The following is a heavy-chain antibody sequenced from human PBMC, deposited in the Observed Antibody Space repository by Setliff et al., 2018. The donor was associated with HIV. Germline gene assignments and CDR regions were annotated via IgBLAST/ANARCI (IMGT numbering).Heavy chain of an antibody. CDR1: GGSISPYY. CDR3: ARRVLRLGYYYMDV. CDR2: IYTSGST. J-gene: IGHJ6*03. D-gene: IGHD3-16*01. V-gene: IGHV4-4*08. Sequence: SETLSLTCTVSGGSISPYYWSWIRQPPGKGLEWIGYIYTSGSTNYNPSLKSRVTISVDTSKNQFSLKLSSVTAADTAVYYCARRVLRLGYYYMDVWGKGTTVTVSS.